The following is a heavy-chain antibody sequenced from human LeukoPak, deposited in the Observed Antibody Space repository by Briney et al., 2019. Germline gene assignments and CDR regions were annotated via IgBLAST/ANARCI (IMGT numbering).Heavy chain of an antibody. CDR1: GYTLTELS. V-gene: IGHV1-24*01. D-gene: IGHD3-3*01. CDR2: VDPDDGET. Sequence: ASVKVSCKVSGYTLTELSMHWVRQAPGKGLEWMGGVDPDDGETICAQKFQGRVTITRDTSASTAYMELSSLRSEDMAVYYCARARYETRIWPKSRYDYYHYMDVWGKGTTVTVSS. J-gene: IGHJ6*03. CDR3: ARARYETRIWPKSRYDYYHYMDV.